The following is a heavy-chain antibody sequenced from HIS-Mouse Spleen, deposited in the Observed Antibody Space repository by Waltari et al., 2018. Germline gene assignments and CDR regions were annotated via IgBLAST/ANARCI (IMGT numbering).Heavy chain of an antibody. CDR1: GFTFSSYA. V-gene: IGHV3-30-3*01. J-gene: IGHJ4*02. Sequence: QVQLVESGGGVVQPGRSLRLSCAASGFTFSSYAMHWVRQAPGKGVEWVAVISYDRSIKYYADSGKGRFTISRDNSKNTLYLQMNSLRAEDTAVYYCARDRGIAVAGTGFDYWGQGTLVTVSS. D-gene: IGHD6-19*01. CDR3: ARDRGIAVAGTGFDY. CDR2: ISYDRSIK.